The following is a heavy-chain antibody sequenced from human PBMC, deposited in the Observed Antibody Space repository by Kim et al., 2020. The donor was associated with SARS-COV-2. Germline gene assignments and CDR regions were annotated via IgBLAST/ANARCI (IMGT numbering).Heavy chain of an antibody. J-gene: IGHJ4*02. D-gene: IGHD2-2*01. Sequence: GSTHYNPSLKSRVTMSVDTSKNQFSLKLSSVTAADTAVYYCARGGKVPGVWGQGTLVTVSS. CDR3: ARGGKVPGV. CDR2: GST. V-gene: IGHV4-59*09.